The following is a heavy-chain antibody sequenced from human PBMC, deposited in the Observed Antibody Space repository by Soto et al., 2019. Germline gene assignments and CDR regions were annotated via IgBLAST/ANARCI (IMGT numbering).Heavy chain of an antibody. J-gene: IGHJ4*02. V-gene: IGHV4-30-2*01. CDR1: GGSISSGGYS. CDR2: IYHSGST. D-gene: IGHD3-10*01. CDR3: ARAGRDYYGSGSLAYFDY. Sequence: SETLSLTCAVSGGSISSGGYSWSWIRQPPGEGLEWIGYIYHSGSTYYNPSLKSRVTISVDRSKNQFSLKLSSVTAADTAVYYCARAGRDYYGSGSLAYFDYWGQGTLVTVSS.